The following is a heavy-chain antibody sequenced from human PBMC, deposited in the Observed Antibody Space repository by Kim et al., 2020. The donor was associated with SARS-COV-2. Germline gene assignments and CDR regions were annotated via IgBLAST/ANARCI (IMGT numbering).Heavy chain of an antibody. Sequence: GGSLRLSCAASGFTVSSSYMSWVRQAPGKGLECVSVIYRGGSTYYADSVKGRFTISRDNSKNTLYLQMNSLRAEDTAVYYCARGLSPYYYGSGSYTFDYWGQGTLVTVSS. D-gene: IGHD3-10*01. V-gene: IGHV3-53*01. J-gene: IGHJ4*02. CDR1: GFTVSSSY. CDR3: ARGLSPYYYGSGSYTFDY. CDR2: IYRGGST.